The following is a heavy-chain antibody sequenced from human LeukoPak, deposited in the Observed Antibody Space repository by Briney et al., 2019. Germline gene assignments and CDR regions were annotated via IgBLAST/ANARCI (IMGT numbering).Heavy chain of an antibody. J-gene: IGHJ4*02. Sequence: PSETLSLTCSVSRSPMSGYYWSWIRQPPGKGLEWIGYIYYSGSTNYNPSLKSRVTISVDTSKNQFSLKLSSVTAADTAVYYCARTAAGSGRESDYWGQGTLVTVSS. D-gene: IGHD6-13*01. CDR2: IYYSGST. V-gene: IGHV4-59*01. CDR3: ARTAAGSGRESDY. CDR1: RSPMSGYY.